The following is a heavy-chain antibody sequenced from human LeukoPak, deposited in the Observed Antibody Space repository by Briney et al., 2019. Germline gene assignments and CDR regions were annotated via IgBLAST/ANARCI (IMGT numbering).Heavy chain of an antibody. Sequence: GRSLRLSCIASGFTFDNYVMHWVRQAPGKGLEWVSGISWKGDNTGYAVSVKGRFTISRDNAKNSLYLQMNSLRAEDTALYFCAKGGFSPNYYGMDVWGQGTTVTVSS. V-gene: IGHV3-9*01. D-gene: IGHD2-15*01. CDR3: AKGGFSPNYYGMDV. J-gene: IGHJ6*02. CDR2: ISWKGDNT. CDR1: GFTFDNYV.